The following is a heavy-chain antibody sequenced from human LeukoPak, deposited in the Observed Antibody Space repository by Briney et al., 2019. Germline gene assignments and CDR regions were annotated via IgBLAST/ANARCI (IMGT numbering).Heavy chain of an antibody. V-gene: IGHV3-30*03. J-gene: IGHJ4*02. Sequence: GGSLRLSCAASGFTFRSYSMNWVRQAPGKGLEWVAVILNDENNKDYADSVKGRFTISRDNSKNTLYLQMNSLRAEDTAVYYCARGAVTTPDYWGQGTLVTVSS. CDR1: GFTFRSYS. CDR3: ARGAVTTPDY. D-gene: IGHD4-17*01. CDR2: ILNDENNK.